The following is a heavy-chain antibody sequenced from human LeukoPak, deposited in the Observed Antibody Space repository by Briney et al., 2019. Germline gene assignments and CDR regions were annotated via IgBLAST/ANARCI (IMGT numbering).Heavy chain of an antibody. CDR2: IYYSGST. D-gene: IGHD6-13*01. CDR3: ASFSSWYGDYYYYMDV. J-gene: IGHJ6*03. Sequence: PSETLSLTCTASGGSISSSSYYWGWIRQPPGKGLEWIGSIYYSGSTYYNPSLKSRVTISVDTSKNQFSLKLSSVTAADTAVYYCASFSSWYGDYYYYMDVWGKGTTVTVSS. CDR1: GGSISSSSYY. V-gene: IGHV4-39*01.